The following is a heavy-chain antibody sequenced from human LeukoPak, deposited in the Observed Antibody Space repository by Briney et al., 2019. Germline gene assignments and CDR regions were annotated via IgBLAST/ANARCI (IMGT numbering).Heavy chain of an antibody. CDR1: GFTFENYR. V-gene: IGHV3-30-3*01. CDR2: ITHDGSNK. CDR3: ARDLLDCGGPKCSDY. D-gene: IGHD2-21*01. J-gene: IGHJ4*02. Sequence: GGSLRLSCAASGFTFENYRMHWVRQTPGKGLEWVSLITHDGSNKYYADSVKGRFTISRDNSKNTVHLQMSSLRTEDTAVYYCARDLLDCGGPKCSDYGGQGTLVTVSS.